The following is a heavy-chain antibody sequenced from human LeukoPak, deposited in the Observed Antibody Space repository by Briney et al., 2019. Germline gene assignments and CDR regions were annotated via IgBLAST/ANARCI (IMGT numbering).Heavy chain of an antibody. J-gene: IGHJ4*02. CDR3: ARDKVPGDY. V-gene: IGHV4-61*01. Sequence: PSETLSLTCTVSGGSISSSSYYWNWIRQPPGKGLEWIGYIHYSGSTDYNPSLKSRVAISVDTSKNQFSLNLRSVTAADTAVYYCARDKVPGDYWGQGTLVTVSS. CDR2: IHYSGST. CDR1: GGSISSSSYY.